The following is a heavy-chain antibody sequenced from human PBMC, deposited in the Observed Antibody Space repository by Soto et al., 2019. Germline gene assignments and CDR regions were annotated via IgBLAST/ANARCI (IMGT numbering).Heavy chain of an antibody. CDR3: ASWPDTAMVKPETYFDY. CDR1: GFTFSSYA. Sequence: GGSLRLSCAASGFTFSSYAMHWVRQAPGKGLEWVAVISYDGSNKYYADSVKGRFTISRDNSKNTLYLQMNSLRAEDTVVYYCASWPDTAMVKPETYFDYWGQGTLVTVSS. V-gene: IGHV3-30-3*01. CDR2: ISYDGSNK. J-gene: IGHJ4*02. D-gene: IGHD5-18*01.